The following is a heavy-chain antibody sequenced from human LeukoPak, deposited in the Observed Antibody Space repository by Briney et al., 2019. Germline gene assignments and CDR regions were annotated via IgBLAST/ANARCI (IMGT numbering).Heavy chain of an antibody. D-gene: IGHD2-21*01. CDR2: INHGGSTT. J-gene: IGHJ4*02. CDR3: VRNDYYSADY. Sequence: SETLSLTCTVSGVSISSGWWWSWVRQVPGKGLEWIGEINHGGSTTNYNPSLKSRVTISVDKTNNQFSLMLTSVTAADTAVYYCVRNDYYSADYWGRGTLVTVSS. CDR1: GVSISSGWW. V-gene: IGHV4-4*02.